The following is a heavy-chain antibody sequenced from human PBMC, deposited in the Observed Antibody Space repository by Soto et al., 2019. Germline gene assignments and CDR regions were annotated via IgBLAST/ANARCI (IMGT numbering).Heavy chain of an antibody. D-gene: IGHD6-6*01. CDR2: ISSSGSTI. V-gene: IGHV3-48*04. Sequence: GGSLRLSCAASGITFSSIAMSWVRQAPGKGLEWVSYISSSGSTIYYADSVKGRFTISRDNAKNSLYLQMNSLRAEDTAVYYCAGSPGKQLDYWGQGTLVTVSS. CDR3: AGSPGKQLDY. CDR1: GITFSSIA. J-gene: IGHJ4*02.